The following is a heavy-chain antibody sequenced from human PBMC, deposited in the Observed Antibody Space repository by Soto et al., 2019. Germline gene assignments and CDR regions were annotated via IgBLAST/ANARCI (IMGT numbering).Heavy chain of an antibody. CDR1: GGTFSSYA. CDR3: ASREGVDTAMVTVDY. D-gene: IGHD5-18*01. CDR2: IIPIFGTA. V-gene: IGHV1-69*13. J-gene: IGHJ4*02. Sequence: ASVKVSCKASGGTFSSYAISWVRQAPGQGLEWMGGIIPIFGTANYAQKFQGRVTITADESTSTAYMELSSLRSEDTAVYYCASREGVDTAMVTVDYWGQGTLVTVSS.